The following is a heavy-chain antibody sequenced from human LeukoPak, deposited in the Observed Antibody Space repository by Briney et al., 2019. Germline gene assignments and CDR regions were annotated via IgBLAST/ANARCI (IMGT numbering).Heavy chain of an antibody. J-gene: IGHJ6*02. V-gene: IGHV3-21*01. Sequence: GGSLRLSCAASGFILSDYNMNWVRQAPGKGLEWVSFISISGTYITYADSVKGRFTISRDNAKNSLYLQMNSLRAEDTAVYYCARDDDQLLAIYGMDVWGQGTTVTVSS. CDR3: ARDDDQLLAIYGMDV. CDR1: GFILSDYN. CDR2: ISISGTYI. D-gene: IGHD2-2*01.